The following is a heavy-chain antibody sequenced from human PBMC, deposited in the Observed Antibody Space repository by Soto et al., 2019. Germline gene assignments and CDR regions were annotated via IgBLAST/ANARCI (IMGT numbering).Heavy chain of an antibody. Sequence: QVQLVESGGGVVQPGRSLRLSCAASGFTFSSYGMHWVRQAPGKGLEWGAVISYDGSNKYYADSVKGRFTISRDNSKNTLYLQMNSLRAEDTAVYYCAKDADRSCFDYWGQGTLVTVSS. V-gene: IGHV3-30*18. CDR2: ISYDGSNK. J-gene: IGHJ4*02. CDR3: AKDADRSCFDY. CDR1: GFTFSSYG. D-gene: IGHD2-15*01.